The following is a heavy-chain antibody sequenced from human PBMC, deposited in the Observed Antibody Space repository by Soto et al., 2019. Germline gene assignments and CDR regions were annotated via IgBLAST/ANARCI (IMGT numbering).Heavy chain of an antibody. Sequence: PSETLSLTCTVSGGSISSYYWSWIRQSPGKGLEWIGYIYYSGSTNYNPSLKSRVTISVDTSKNQFSLKLSSVTAADTAVYYCARATIDYYDSSGYFDYWGQGTLVTVSS. D-gene: IGHD3-22*01. J-gene: IGHJ4*02. V-gene: IGHV4-59*01. CDR1: GGSISSYY. CDR2: IYYSGST. CDR3: ARATIDYYDSSGYFDY.